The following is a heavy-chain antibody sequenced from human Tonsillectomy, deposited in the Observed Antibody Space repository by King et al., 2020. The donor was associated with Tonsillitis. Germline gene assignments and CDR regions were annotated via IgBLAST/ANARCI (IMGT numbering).Heavy chain of an antibody. D-gene: IGHD3-22*01. CDR1: GFTFSSYA. J-gene: IGHJ6*02. CDR2: ISSNGGST. V-gene: IGHV3-64*02. CDR3: ARRGYDSSGFVMDV. Sequence: VQLVESGEGLVQPGGSLRLSCAASGFTFSSYAMHWVRQAPGKGLEYVSAISSNGGSTYYADSVKGRFTISRDNSKNTLYLQMGSLRAEDMAVYYCARRGYDSSGFVMDVWGQGTTVTVSS.